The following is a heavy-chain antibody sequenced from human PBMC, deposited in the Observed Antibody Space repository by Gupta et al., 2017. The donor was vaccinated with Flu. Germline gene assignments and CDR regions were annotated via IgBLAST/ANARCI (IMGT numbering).Heavy chain of an antibody. CDR3: AKDGPWTTSCPYYCYYMDV. CDR2: IANDGSNK. J-gene: IGHJ6*03. Sequence: QGQLVESGGGVVQPGTSLRLSCAASGFTFSCYGMHWVRQAPGKGLAWVADIANDGSNKEYGDSVRGRFTISRDNSKNTLSLEMDSLRVEDTAVYYCAKDGPWTTSCPYYCYYMDVWGNGTTVTVSS. D-gene: IGHD2-2*01. CDR1: GFTFSCYG. V-gene: IGHV3-30*18.